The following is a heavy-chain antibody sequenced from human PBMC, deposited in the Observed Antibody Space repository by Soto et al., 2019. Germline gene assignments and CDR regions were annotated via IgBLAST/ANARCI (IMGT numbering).Heavy chain of an antibody. D-gene: IGHD3-10*01. CDR3: ARGRCGEY. CDR1: GYTFTSYG. CDR2: ISAHNGNT. J-gene: IGHJ4*02. V-gene: IGHV1-18*01. Sequence: QVHLVQSGAEVKKPGASVKVSCKASGYTFTSYGITWVRQAPGQGLEWMGWISAHNGNTDYAQKLQGRVIVTRDTSPSTAHLELRSLISDDPAVYYCARGRCGEYWGQGALVTVSS.